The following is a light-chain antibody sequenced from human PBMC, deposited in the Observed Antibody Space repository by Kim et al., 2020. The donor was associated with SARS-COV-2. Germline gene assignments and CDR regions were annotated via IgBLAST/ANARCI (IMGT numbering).Light chain of an antibody. CDR1: ELGDKN. CDR2: EDR. J-gene: IGLJ2*01. V-gene: IGLV3-1*01. CDR3: QAWDSSTVV. Sequence: LSPGQKAIITCSGNELGDKNVCWYQQKAGQSPVLVIYEDRKRPAGIPERVSGSNSGNTATLTISGTQAMDEADYYCQAWDSSTVVFGGGTKVTVL.